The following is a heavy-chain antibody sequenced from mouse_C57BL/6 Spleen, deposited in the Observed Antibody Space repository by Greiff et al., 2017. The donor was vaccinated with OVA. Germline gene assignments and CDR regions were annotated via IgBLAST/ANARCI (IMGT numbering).Heavy chain of an antibody. V-gene: IGHV1-64*01. D-gene: IGHD2-2*01. Sequence: VQLQQPGAELVKPGASVKLSCKASGYTFTSYWMHWVKQRPGQGLEWIGMIHPNSGSTNYNEKFKSKATLTVDKSSSTAYMQLSSLTSEDSAFYYCARDGYDVDWYFDVWGTGTTVTVSS. CDR3: ARDGYDVDWYFDV. CDR2: IHPNSGST. CDR1: GYTFTSYW. J-gene: IGHJ1*03.